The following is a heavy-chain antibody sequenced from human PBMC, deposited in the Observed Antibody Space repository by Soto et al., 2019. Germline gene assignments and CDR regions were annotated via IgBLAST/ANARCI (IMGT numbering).Heavy chain of an antibody. Sequence: ASVKVSCKASGYTFTGYYMHWVRQAPGQGLEWMGWINPNSGGTNYAQKFQGWVTMTRDTSISTAYMELSRLRSDDTAVYYCARTITMVRGAGVYFDYWGQGTLVTVSS. CDR1: GYTFTGYY. J-gene: IGHJ4*02. CDR2: INPNSGGT. D-gene: IGHD3-10*01. V-gene: IGHV1-2*04. CDR3: ARTITMVRGAGVYFDY.